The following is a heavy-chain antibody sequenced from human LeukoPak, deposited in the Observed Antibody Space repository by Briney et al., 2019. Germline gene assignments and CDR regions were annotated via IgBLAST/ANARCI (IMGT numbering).Heavy chain of an antibody. D-gene: IGHD3-22*01. CDR2: IYTSGST. CDR3: ARDFGDYYDSSGPQFWFDP. CDR1: GGSISSYY. V-gene: IGHV4-4*07. J-gene: IGHJ5*02. Sequence: PSETLSLTCTVSGGSISSYYWSWIRQPAGKGLEWIGRIYTSGSTNYNPSLKSRVTMSVDTSKNQFSLKLSSVTAADTAVYYCARDFGDYYDSSGPQFWFDPWGQGTLVTVS.